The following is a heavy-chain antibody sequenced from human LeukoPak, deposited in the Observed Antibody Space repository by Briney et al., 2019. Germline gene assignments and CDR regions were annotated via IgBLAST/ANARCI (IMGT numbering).Heavy chain of an antibody. J-gene: IGHJ5*02. CDR1: GYTFTGYY. V-gene: IGHV1-2*02. D-gene: IGHD4-23*01. Sequence: ASVKVSCKASGYTFTGYYMHWVRQAPGQGLEWMGWINPNSGGANYAQKFQGRVTMTRDTSISTAYMELSRLRSDDTAVYYCARDNSMHERGWWFDPWGQGTLVTVSS. CDR2: INPNSGGA. CDR3: ARDNSMHERGWWFDP.